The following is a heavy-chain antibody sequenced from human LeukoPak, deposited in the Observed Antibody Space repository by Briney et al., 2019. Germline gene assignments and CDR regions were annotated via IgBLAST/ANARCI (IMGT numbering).Heavy chain of an antibody. V-gene: IGHV1-18*04. D-gene: IGHD5-18*01. CDR1: GYTFTGYY. CDR3: ARGYSYGPIDY. J-gene: IGHJ4*02. CDR2: ISAYNGNT. Sequence: ASVKVSCKASGYTFTGYYMHWVRQAPGQGLEWMGWISAYNGNTNYAQKLQGRVTMTTDTSTSTAYMELRSLRSDDTAVYYCARGYSYGPIDYWGQGTLVTVSS.